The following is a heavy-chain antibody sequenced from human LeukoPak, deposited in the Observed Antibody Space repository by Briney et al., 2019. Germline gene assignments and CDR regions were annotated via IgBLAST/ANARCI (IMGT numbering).Heavy chain of an antibody. V-gene: IGHV3-30*18. J-gene: IGHJ4*02. CDR3: AKAADWLAADYIDY. CDR1: GFTFSSYD. D-gene: IGHD3-9*01. CDR2: ISYDGSNY. Sequence: GGSLRLSCAASGFTFSSYDMHWVRQAPGKGLEWVALISYDGSNYHYADSVKGRFTVSRDNSKNTLYLQMNSLRVEDTAVYYCAKAADWLAADYIDYWGQGTLVTVSS.